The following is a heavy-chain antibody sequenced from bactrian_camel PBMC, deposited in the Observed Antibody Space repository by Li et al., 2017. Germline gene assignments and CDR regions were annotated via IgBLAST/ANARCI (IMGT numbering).Heavy chain of an antibody. J-gene: IGHJ4*01. CDR1: EFTFSRND. Sequence: HVQLVESGGGLVQPGGSLRLSCAASEFTFSRNDMSWVRQAPGKGLEWVSSIYLDGRNTYYNDVVKGRFAISRDNAKNTVYLQMNSLKSEDTAVYYCVMGDTMVIILWAVCGARGPRSPSP. CDR2: IYLDGRNT. V-gene: IGHV3-2*01. CDR3: VMGDTMVIILWAV. D-gene: IGHD2*01.